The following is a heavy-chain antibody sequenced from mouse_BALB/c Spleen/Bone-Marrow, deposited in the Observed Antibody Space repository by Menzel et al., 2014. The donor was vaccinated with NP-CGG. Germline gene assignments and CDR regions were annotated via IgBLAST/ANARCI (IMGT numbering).Heavy chain of an antibody. Sequence: VQLQQSGAELVKPGAPVKLSCKASGYTFTSYWMNWVKQRPGRGLEWIGRIDPSDGETHYNQKFKDKATLTVDKSSSTAYIQLSSLTSEDSAVYYCARALGDGYYYAMDYWGQGTSVTVSS. CDR3: ARALGDGYYYAMDY. CDR2: IDPSDGET. D-gene: IGHD2-3*01. J-gene: IGHJ4*01. V-gene: IGHV1-69*02. CDR1: GYTFTSYW.